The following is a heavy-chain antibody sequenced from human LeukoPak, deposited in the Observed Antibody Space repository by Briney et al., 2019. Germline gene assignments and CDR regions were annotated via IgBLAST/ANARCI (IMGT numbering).Heavy chain of an antibody. D-gene: IGHD4-17*01. CDR1: GYTFTAYY. Sequence: GASVKVSCKASGYTFTAYYMHWVRLAPGQGLEWMGWINPNSGATKYTPKFQDRVAMTRDTSISTAYLELSRLRSYDTAVYYCTSNGPDGDYSYWGQGTLVTVSS. J-gene: IGHJ4*02. CDR2: INPNSGAT. V-gene: IGHV1-2*02. CDR3: TSNGPDGDYSY.